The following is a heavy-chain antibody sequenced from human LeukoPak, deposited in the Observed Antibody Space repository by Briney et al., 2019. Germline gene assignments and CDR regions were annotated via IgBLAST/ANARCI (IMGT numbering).Heavy chain of an antibody. D-gene: IGHD3-10*01. J-gene: IGHJ4*02. CDR2: ISDSGVTA. V-gene: IGHV3-23*01. Sequence: HPGGSLRLSCAASGFTFSNYAMSWVRQAPGQGLDWVSAISDSGVTAYYADSVKGRFTISRDNSKSTLYLQMNSLRAEDTAVYYCARGPGSRGIFDYWGQGTLVTVSS. CDR1: GFTFSNYA. CDR3: ARGPGSRGIFDY.